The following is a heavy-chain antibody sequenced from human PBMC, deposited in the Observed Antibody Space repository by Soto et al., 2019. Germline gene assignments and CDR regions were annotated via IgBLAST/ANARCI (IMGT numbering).Heavy chain of an antibody. CDR1: GGSISSSYW. CDR2: IYHSGST. Sequence: SETLSLTCAVSGGSISSSYWWGWVRQPPGKGLEWIGEIYHSGSTNYNTSLKSRVTISVDKSKNQFSLKVTSVTAADTAVYYCARVSGSYYYGMDVWGQGTTVTVSS. J-gene: IGHJ6*02. V-gene: IGHV4-4*02. CDR3: ARVSGSYYYGMDV.